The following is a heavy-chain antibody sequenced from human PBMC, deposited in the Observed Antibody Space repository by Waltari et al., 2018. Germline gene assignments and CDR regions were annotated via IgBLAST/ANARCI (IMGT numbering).Heavy chain of an antibody. J-gene: IGHJ3*02. CDR3: AREDTWIQLWAGAFDI. D-gene: IGHD5-18*01. CDR2: IIPILGIA. Sequence: QVQLVQSGAEVKKPGSSVKVSCKASGGTFSSYTISWVRQAPGQGLEWMGRIIPILGIANYAQNFQGRVTITADKSTSTAYMELSSLRSEDTAVYYCAREDTWIQLWAGAFDIWGQGTMVTVSS. CDR1: GGTFSSYT. V-gene: IGHV1-69*08.